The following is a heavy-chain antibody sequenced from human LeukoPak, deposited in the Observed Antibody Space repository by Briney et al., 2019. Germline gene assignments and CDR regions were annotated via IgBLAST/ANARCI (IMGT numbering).Heavy chain of an antibody. J-gene: IGHJ3*02. CDR2: IRYDGSNK. Sequence: GGSLRLSCAASGFTFISYGMHWVRQAPGKGLEWVAFIRYDGSNKYYADSAKGRFTISRDNAKNSLYLQMNSLRAEDTAVYYCARDFTSRREDAFDIWGQGTMVTVSS. V-gene: IGHV3-30*02. D-gene: IGHD1-26*01. CDR3: ARDFTSRREDAFDI. CDR1: GFTFISYG.